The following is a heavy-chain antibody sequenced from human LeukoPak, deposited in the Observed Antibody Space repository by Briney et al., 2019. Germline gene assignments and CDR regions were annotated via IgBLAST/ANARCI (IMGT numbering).Heavy chain of an antibody. D-gene: IGHD3-10*01. CDR3: ARVLVRGVPAYYYYYGMDV. CDR1: GGSFSGYY. Sequence: SESLSLTCAVSGGSFSGYYWSWIRQPPGKGLEWSGEINHSGSTNYNPSLKSRVTISVDTSKNQFSLKLSSVTAADTAVYYCARVLVRGVPAYYYYYGMDVWGQGTTVTVSS. CDR2: INHSGST. V-gene: IGHV4-34*01. J-gene: IGHJ6*02.